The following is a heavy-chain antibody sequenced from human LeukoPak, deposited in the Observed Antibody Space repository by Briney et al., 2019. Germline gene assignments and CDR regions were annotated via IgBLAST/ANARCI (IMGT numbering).Heavy chain of an antibody. Sequence: GGSLRLSCAASGFTVSSNYMSWVRQAPGKGLEWISLIYSGGSTYYADSVKGRFTISRDNSKNTLYLQMNSLRAEDTAVYYCAREGRKGFRGYDSVDYWGQGTLVTVSS. D-gene: IGHD5-12*01. CDR1: GFTVSSNY. V-gene: IGHV3-66*01. CDR2: IYSGGST. J-gene: IGHJ4*02. CDR3: AREGRKGFRGYDSVDY.